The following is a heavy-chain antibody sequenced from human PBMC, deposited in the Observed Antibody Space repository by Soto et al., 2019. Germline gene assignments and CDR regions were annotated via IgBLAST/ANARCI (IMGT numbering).Heavy chain of an antibody. J-gene: IGHJ6*02. V-gene: IGHV1-8*01. CDR1: GYTFTSYD. Sequence: ASVKVSCKASGYTFTSYDINWVRQATGQGLEWMGWMNPNSGNTGYAQKFQGRVTMTRNTSISTAYMELSSLRSEDTAVYYCARGRADFFTYCDFWSGYYYYYGMDVWDQGTTVTVSS. D-gene: IGHD3-3*01. CDR2: MNPNSGNT. CDR3: ARGRADFFTYCDFWSGYYYYYGMDV.